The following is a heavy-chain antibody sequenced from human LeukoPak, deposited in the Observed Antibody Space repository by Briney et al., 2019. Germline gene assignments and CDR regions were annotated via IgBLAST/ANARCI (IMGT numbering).Heavy chain of an antibody. CDR3: ARARGSYLQDY. CDR1: GFSLSGYW. V-gene: IGHV3-7*01. Sequence: GGSLRLSCAASGFSLSGYWMTWVRQAPGKGLEWVANINRDGSQKNHVDSVQGRFTISRDNSKNTLYLQMNSLRAEDTAVYYCARARGSYLQDYWGQGTLVTVSS. D-gene: IGHD1-26*01. CDR2: INRDGSQK. J-gene: IGHJ4*02.